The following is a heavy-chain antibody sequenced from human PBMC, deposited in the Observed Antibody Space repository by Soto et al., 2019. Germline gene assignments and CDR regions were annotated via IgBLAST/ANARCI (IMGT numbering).Heavy chain of an antibody. D-gene: IGHD1-26*01. J-gene: IGHJ6*02. Sequence: QVQLVQSGAEVKKPGASVKVSCKASGYTFTSYGISWVRQAPGQGLEWMGWISAYNGNTNYAQKLQGRVTMTTDTSTSTAYMELRSLSSDDTAVYYCARDSLIVGATNYYYGMDVWGQGTTVTVSS. CDR3: ARDSLIVGATNYYYGMDV. CDR1: GYTFTSYG. CDR2: ISAYNGNT. V-gene: IGHV1-18*01.